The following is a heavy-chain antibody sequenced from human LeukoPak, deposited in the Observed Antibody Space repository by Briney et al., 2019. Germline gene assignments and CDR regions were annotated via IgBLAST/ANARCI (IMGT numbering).Heavy chain of an antibody. CDR2: ISGSGGST. CDR1: GFTFSNSA. Sequence: TGGSLRLSCAASGFTFSNSAMNWVRQAPGKGLEWVSAISGSGGSTYYADSVKGRFTISRDNSKNTLFLQMNSLRAEDTAVYYFAHSGPYAYYWGQGTLVTVSS. J-gene: IGHJ4*02. V-gene: IGHV3-23*01. CDR3: AHSGPYAYY. D-gene: IGHD1-26*01.